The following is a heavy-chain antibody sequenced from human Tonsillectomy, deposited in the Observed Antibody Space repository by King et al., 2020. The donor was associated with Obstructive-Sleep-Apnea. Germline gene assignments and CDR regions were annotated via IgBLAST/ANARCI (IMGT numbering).Heavy chain of an antibody. CDR3: ARDGEYDILTGYYYYYYGMDV. CDR2: IKQDGSEK. V-gene: IGHV3-7*01. Sequence: QLVQSGGGLVQPGGSLRLSCVASGFTFSSYWMSWVRQAPGKGLEWVANIKQDGSEKYYVDSVKGRFTISRDNAKNSLYLQMNSLRAEDTAVYYCARDGEYDILTGYYYYYYGMDVWGQGTTVTVSS. D-gene: IGHD3-9*01. CDR1: GFTFSSYW. J-gene: IGHJ6*02.